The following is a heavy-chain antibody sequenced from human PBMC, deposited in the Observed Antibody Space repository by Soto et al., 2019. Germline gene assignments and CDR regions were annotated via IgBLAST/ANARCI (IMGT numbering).Heavy chain of an antibody. J-gene: IGHJ4*02. Sequence: PWESXRLSCTISGGTFCSYCRRWFRQAPGKGLEWVASTSYDGNNKYYADSLKGRFTISRYNSKKMVYLQMTSLGPEDTDVYYCEKGRRRAREFDYWGQGALVTVSS. CDR3: EKGRRRAREFDY. CDR2: TSYDGNNK. V-gene: IGHV3-30*18. CDR1: GGTFCSYC.